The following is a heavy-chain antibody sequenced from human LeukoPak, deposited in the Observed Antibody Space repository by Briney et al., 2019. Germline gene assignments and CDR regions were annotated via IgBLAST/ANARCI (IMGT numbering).Heavy chain of an antibody. CDR1: GGSITSDTYY. CDR3: ASDLVVVTRRDAFDI. J-gene: IGHJ3*02. V-gene: IGHV4-61*09. Sequence: SQNLSLTCTVSGGSITSDTYYWNWIRQPAGKGLELIGHISNTGSTNYNPSLKSRVTISIDTSKNQFSLKLSSVTAADTTVYYCASDLVVVTRRDAFDIWGQGTMVTVSS. D-gene: IGHD4-23*01. CDR2: ISNTGST.